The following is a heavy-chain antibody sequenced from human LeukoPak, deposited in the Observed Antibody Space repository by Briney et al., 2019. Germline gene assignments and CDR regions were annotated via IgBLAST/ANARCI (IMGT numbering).Heavy chain of an antibody. Sequence: SETLSLTCAVYGGSFSGYYWSWIRQPPGKGLEWIGEINHSGSTNYNPSLKSRVTISVDTSKNQFSLKLSSVTAADTAVYYCARKRDYDFWSGYRKGGGFDPWGQGTLVTVSS. V-gene: IGHV4-34*01. D-gene: IGHD3-3*01. CDR3: ARKRDYDFWSGYRKGGGFDP. J-gene: IGHJ5*02. CDR1: GGSFSGYY. CDR2: INHSGST.